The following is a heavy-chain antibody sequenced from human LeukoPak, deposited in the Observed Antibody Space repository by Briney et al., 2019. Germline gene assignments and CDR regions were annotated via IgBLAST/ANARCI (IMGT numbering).Heavy chain of an antibody. J-gene: IGHJ4*02. CDR3: ARDGRGYCSSTSCYGIDY. D-gene: IGHD2-2*01. CDR2: IYYSGST. Sequence: PSETLSLTCTVSGGSISSYYWSWIRQPPGKGLEWIGYIYYSGSTYYNPSLKSRVTISVDASKNQFSLKLSSVTAADTAVYYCARDGRGYCSSTSCYGIDYWGQGTLVTVSS. CDR1: GGSISSYY. V-gene: IGHV4-59*12.